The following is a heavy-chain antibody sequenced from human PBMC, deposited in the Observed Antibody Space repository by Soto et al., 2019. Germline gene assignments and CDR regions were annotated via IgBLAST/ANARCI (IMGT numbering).Heavy chain of an antibody. D-gene: IGHD5-12*01. CDR3: ARGRMATIKSGAFDY. Sequence: QVQLQESGPGLVKPSQTLSLTCTVSGGSISSGGYYWSWIRQHPGKGLEWIGYIYYSGSTYYNPSLKSRVTIPVDTSKNQFSLKLSSVTAADTAVYYCARGRMATIKSGAFDYWGQGTLVTVSS. J-gene: IGHJ4*02. CDR2: IYYSGST. CDR1: GGSISSGGYY. V-gene: IGHV4-31*03.